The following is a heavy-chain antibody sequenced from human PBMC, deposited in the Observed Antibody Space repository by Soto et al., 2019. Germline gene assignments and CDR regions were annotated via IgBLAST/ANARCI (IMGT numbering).Heavy chain of an antibody. D-gene: IGHD2-15*01. CDR3: ARLNGRYCSGGSCPSDFDY. CDR2: IYYSGST. V-gene: IGHV4-59*08. J-gene: IGHJ4*02. Sequence: QVQLQESGPGLVKPSETLSLTCTVSGGSISSYYWSWIRQPPGKGLEWNGYIYYSGSTNYNPSLTSRVTISVDTSKNQFSLKLSSVTAADTAVYYCARLNGRYCSGGSCPSDFDYWGQGTLVTVSS. CDR1: GGSISSYY.